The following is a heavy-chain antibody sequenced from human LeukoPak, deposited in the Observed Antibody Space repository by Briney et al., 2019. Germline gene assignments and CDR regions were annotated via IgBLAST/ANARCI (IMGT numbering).Heavy chain of an antibody. Sequence: GGSLRLSCAASGFTFSSHSMSWVRQPPGKGLEWVSAISGSGGSTYYADSVKGRFTISRNNSKNTSYLQMNSRRAEDTGVYYCAKGGQRMGATQLDYWGQGTLVTVSS. D-gene: IGHD1-26*01. CDR1: GFTFSSHS. J-gene: IGHJ4*02. CDR3: AKGGQRMGATQLDY. CDR2: ISGSGGST. V-gene: IGHV3-23*01.